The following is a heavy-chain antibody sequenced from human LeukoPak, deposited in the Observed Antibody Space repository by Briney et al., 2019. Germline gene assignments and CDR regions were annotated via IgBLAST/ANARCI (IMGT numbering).Heavy chain of an antibody. D-gene: IGHD5-24*01. CDR3: ARVSRDGYNG. V-gene: IGHV4-61*01. CDR2: IYYSGST. Sequence: SETLSLTCTVSGGSVSSGSYYWSWIRQPPGKGLEWTGYIYYSGSTNYNPSLKSRVTISVDTSKNQFSLKLSSVTAADTAVYYCARVSRDGYNGWGQGTLVTVSS. J-gene: IGHJ4*02. CDR1: GGSVSSGSYY.